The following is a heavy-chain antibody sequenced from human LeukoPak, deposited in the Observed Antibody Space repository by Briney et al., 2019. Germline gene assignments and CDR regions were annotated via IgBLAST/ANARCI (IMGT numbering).Heavy chain of an antibody. Sequence: SETLSLTCTVSGGSISSYYWSWIRQPPGKGLEWIGYIYYSGSTNYNPSLKSRVTISVDTSKNQFSLKLSSVTAADTAVYYCASRDGTTTGFDYWGQGTLVTVSS. D-gene: IGHD1-1*01. CDR1: GGSISSYY. J-gene: IGHJ4*02. CDR2: IYYSGST. CDR3: ASRDGTTTGFDY. V-gene: IGHV4-59*01.